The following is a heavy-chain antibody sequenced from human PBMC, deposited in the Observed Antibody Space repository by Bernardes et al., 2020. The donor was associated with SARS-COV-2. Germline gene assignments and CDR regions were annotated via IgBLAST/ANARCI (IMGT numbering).Heavy chain of an antibody. J-gene: IGHJ6*02. Sequence: ASVKVSCKVSGYTLTELSMHWVRQAPGKGLEWMGGFDPEDGETIYAQKFQGRFTMTEDTSTDTAYMELSSLRSEDTAVYYCATAPAIAVAGYYYYGMDVWGQGTTVTVSS. CDR2: FDPEDGET. CDR1: GYTLTELS. V-gene: IGHV1-24*01. D-gene: IGHD6-19*01. CDR3: ATAPAIAVAGYYYYGMDV.